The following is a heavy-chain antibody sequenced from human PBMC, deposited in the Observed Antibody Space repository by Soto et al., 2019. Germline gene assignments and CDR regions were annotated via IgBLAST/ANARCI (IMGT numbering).Heavy chain of an antibody. CDR1: GFSVSTGGVG. V-gene: IGHV2-5*02. CDR2: IYWDDDK. CDR3: AHKGGRGAGMDV. J-gene: IGHJ6*02. D-gene: IGHD2-15*01. Sequence: QITLKESSPTLVKPTQTLTLTCTFSGFSVSTGGVGVAWIRQPPGKALEWLALIYWDDDKRYSPFLQSRVTITKDTSKNQVVLTMTNMDPVDTATYYCAHKGGRGAGMDVWGQGTTVTVSS.